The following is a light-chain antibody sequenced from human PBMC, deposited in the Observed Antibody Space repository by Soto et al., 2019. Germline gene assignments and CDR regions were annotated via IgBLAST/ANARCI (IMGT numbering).Light chain of an antibody. CDR2: GAS. Sequence: EIVLTQSPGPLSLSPGERATLSCRASQSLSSTYLAWYQQKPGQAPRLLIYGASNRATGIPDRFSGSGSGTDFTLTINRLEPEDFAVYYCQQYGSSPLTFGQGTKVEIK. CDR3: QQYGSSPLT. CDR1: QSLSSTY. J-gene: IGKJ1*01. V-gene: IGKV3-20*01.